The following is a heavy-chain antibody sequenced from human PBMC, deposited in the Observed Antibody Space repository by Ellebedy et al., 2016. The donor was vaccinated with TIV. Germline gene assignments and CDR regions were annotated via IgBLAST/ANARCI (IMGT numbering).Heavy chain of an antibody. D-gene: IGHD3-10*01. Sequence: ASVKVSCKASGGTFSSYAISWVRQAPGQGLEWMGGIIPILGIANYAQKFQGRVTITADKSTSTAYMELSSLRSEDTAVYYCARGIWFGESYYFDYWGQGTLVTVSS. CDR3: ARGIWFGESYYFDY. CDR2: IIPILGIA. J-gene: IGHJ4*02. CDR1: GGTFSSYA. V-gene: IGHV1-69*10.